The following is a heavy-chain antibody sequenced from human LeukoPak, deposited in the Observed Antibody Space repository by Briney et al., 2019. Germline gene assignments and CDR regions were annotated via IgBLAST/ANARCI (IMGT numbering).Heavy chain of an antibody. D-gene: IGHD2-15*01. CDR1: GGTFSSYA. CDR3: ARDGVRRYCSGGSCYLSLDY. CDR2: IIPIFGTA. Sequence: SVKVSCKASGGTFSSYAISWVRQPPGQGLEWIGGIIPIFGTANYAHKFQGRVTITTDESTSTAYMQLSRLMSEETAVYYCARDGVRRYCSGGSCYLSLDYWGQGTLVTVSS. J-gene: IGHJ4*02. V-gene: IGHV1-69*05.